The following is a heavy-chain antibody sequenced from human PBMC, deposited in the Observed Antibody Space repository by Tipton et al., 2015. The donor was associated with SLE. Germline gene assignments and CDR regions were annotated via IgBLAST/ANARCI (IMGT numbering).Heavy chain of an antibody. Sequence: TLSLTCTVSGVSINSHYWSWIRQPPEKGLEWIGYIYYTGSTNYNPSLKSRVTISLDTSKKQFSLNLRFVTAADTAVYYCANTEYVFFNGDFWGQGKPVTVSS. D-gene: IGHD2/OR15-2a*01. CDR3: ANTEYVFFNGDF. CDR2: IYYTGST. V-gene: IGHV4-59*11. J-gene: IGHJ4*02. CDR1: GVSINSHY.